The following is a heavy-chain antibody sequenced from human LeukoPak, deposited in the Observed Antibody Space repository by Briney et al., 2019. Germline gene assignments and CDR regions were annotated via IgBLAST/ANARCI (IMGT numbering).Heavy chain of an antibody. V-gene: IGHV3-7*04. J-gene: IGHJ4*02. D-gene: IGHD6-13*01. CDR3: AKEQMSSSWSPVDS. CDR2: IKQDGSGK. Sequence: GGSLRLSCAASGITFSLYWMSWVRQAPGKGLEWVANIKQDGSGKYYVDSVKGRFTISRDNAKNSLYLQMNSLRGEDTAVYYCAKEQMSSSWSPVDSWGQGTLVTVS. CDR1: GITFSLYW.